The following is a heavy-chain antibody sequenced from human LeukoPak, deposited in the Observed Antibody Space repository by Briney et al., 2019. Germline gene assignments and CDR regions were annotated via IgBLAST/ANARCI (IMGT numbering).Heavy chain of an antibody. D-gene: IGHD3-16*01. Sequence: SETLSLTCTGSGGSLISYYWSWIRQPPGKGLEWIGYIYYSGSTNYNPSLKSRVTISVDTSKNQFSLELSSVTAADTAVYYCARWGSITTARFDHWGQGTLVTVSS. CDR3: ARWGSITTARFDH. J-gene: IGHJ4*02. CDR1: GGSLISYY. V-gene: IGHV4-59*01. CDR2: IYYSGST.